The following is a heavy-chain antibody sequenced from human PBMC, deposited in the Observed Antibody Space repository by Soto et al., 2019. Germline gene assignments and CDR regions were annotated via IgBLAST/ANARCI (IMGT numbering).Heavy chain of an antibody. J-gene: IGHJ6*02. V-gene: IGHV1-69*13. D-gene: IGHD4-17*01. CDR2: IIPIFGTA. CDR3: ARGNGGDEDYGYYYYGMDV. CDR1: GGTFSSYA. Sequence: ASVKVSCKASGGTFSSYASSWVRQAPGQGLEWMGGIIPIFGTANYAQKFQGRVTITADESTSTAYMELSSLRSEDTAVYYCARGNGGDEDYGYYYYGMDVWGQGTTVTVSS.